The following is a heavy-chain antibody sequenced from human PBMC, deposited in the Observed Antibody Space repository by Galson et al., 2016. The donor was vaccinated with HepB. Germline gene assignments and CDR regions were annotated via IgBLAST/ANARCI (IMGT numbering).Heavy chain of an antibody. J-gene: IGHJ4*02. V-gene: IGHV5-51*01. D-gene: IGHD3-22*01. CDR3: ARLNPEFYYNSSGYVEF. CDR2: IYPHDSDT. CDR1: GYTFTNYW. Sequence: QSGAEVKKPGESLRISCRGSGYTFTNYWIGWVRQMPGKRLEWMGSIYPHDSDTRYSPTFQGQVTMSADSSINTAYLQWSSLKASDNAMYYCARLNPEFYYNSSGYVEFWGQGTLVTVSS.